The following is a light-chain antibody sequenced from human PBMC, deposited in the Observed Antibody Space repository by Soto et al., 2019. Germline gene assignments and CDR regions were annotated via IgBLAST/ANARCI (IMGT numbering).Light chain of an antibody. V-gene: IGKV1-5*03. J-gene: IGKJ1*01. Sequence: DIHMTQSPSTLSASVGDRVTITCRASQCINCCLAWYQQKPGNSPKLMINGASSLQSGVPSRFSGSGSGTEFTLTISSLQPDDFASYYCQQYNTYSWTFGEGTKVEIK. CDR3: QQYNTYSWT. CDR2: GAS. CDR1: QCINCC.